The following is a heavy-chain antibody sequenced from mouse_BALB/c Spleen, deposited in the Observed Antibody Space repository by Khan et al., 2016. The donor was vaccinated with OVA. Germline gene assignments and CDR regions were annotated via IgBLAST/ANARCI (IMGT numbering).Heavy chain of an antibody. CDR3: ARGYDFFAY. J-gene: IGHJ3*01. V-gene: IGHV1-26*01. CDR2: VNPKTGGT. CDR1: GYSFTLYY. Sequence: VQLQQSGPDLVKPGASVKISCKASGYSFTLYYMTWVRQSHGKSLEWIGRVNPKTGGTDYNQDFKGKAILTVDKSSNTAYMELRSLTSEVSAVYYCARGYDFFAYWGQGTLVTVSA. D-gene: IGHD2-14*01.